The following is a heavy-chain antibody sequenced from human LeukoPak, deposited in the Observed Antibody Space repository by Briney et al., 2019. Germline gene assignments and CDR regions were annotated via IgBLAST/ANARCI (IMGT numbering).Heavy chain of an antibody. V-gene: IGHV3-53*01. D-gene: IGHD3-16*01. CDR1: GFTVSSNY. Sequence: GGSLRLSCAASGFTVSSNYMSWVRQAPGKGLEWVSVIYSGGSIYYADSVKGRFIISRDNSKNTLYLQMNSLRAEDTAVYYCARKMGYVGGIDYWGQGTLVTVSS. CDR3: ARKMGYVGGIDY. CDR2: IYSGGSI. J-gene: IGHJ4*02.